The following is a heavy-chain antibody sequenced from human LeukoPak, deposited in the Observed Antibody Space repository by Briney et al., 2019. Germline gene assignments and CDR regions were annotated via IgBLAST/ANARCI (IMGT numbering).Heavy chain of an antibody. CDR3: ARSPPPFYDSSGYHYYYYMDV. CDR1: GGSISNYF. D-gene: IGHD3-22*01. J-gene: IGHJ6*03. CDR2: IYESDST. V-gene: IGHV4-59*01. Sequence: SSETLSLTCTVSGGSISNYFWSWIRQPPGRGLEWIGSIYESDSTNYNPSLKSRVTISPDTSKKKFSLKLTSVTAADTAVYYCARSPPPFYDSSGYHYYYYMDVWGKGTTVTVSS.